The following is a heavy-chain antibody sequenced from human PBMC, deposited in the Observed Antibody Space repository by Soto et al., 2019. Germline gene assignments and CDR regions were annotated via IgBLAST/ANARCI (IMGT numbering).Heavy chain of an antibody. V-gene: IGHV2-26*01. CDR2: IFSNDET. CDR3: AAIQLWYWFDP. Sequence: QVTLKESGPVLVKPTETLTLTCTVSGFSLSNARLGVSWIRQPTGKALEWLAHIFSNDETSYSTSLKSRLTISQDTSKSQVFVTMTSMEPVDTATYYCAAIQLWYWFDPWGQGNMVTVSS. D-gene: IGHD5-18*01. J-gene: IGHJ5*02. CDR1: GFSLSNARLG.